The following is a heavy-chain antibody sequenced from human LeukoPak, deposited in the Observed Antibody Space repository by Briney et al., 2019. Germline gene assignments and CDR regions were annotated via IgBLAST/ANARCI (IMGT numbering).Heavy chain of an antibody. CDR2: IYPSNGGT. V-gene: IGHV1-2*02. D-gene: IGHD6-6*01. CDR3: ARSNIATRRGDNWFAP. J-gene: IGHJ5*02. Sequence: ASVKVSCQASGYTFTVSYMHWVRQAPGQGLEWMGWIYPSNGGTNYAQKFQGRVTMTRDTSISTAYMELSSLRSDDTAVYYCARSNIATRRGDNWFAPWGQGTLVTVSS. CDR1: GYTFTVSY.